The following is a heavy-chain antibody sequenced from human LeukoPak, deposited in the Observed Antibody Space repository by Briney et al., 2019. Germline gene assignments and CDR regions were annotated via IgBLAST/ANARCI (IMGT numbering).Heavy chain of an antibody. CDR2: INHSGST. Sequence: SETLSLTCADYGGSFRGYYWSWIRQPPGKGLEWIGEINHSGSTNYNPSLKSRVTISVDTSKNQFSLKLSSVTAADTAVYYCARERRYYYDSSGIFDYWGQGTLVTVSS. D-gene: IGHD3-22*01. V-gene: IGHV4-34*01. CDR1: GGSFRGYY. J-gene: IGHJ4*02. CDR3: ARERRYYYDSSGIFDY.